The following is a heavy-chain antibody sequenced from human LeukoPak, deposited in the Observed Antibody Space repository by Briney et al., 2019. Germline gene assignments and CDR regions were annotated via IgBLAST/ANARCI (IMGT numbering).Heavy chain of an antibody. V-gene: IGHV3-48*04. CDR2: ISSSSTTI. CDR3: VRDSRHVPAY. Sequence: GGPLRLSCVASGFTLSYYSMNWVRQAPGKGLDWVSYISSSSTTIYYADSVKGRFTMSRDNAKNSLYLQMNSLRAGDSAVYYCVRDSRHVPAYWGQGILVTVSP. J-gene: IGHJ4*02. CDR1: GFTLSYYS.